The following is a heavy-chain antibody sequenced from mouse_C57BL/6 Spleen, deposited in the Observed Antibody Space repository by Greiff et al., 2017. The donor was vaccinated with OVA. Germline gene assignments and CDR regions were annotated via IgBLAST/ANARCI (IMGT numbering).Heavy chain of an antibody. CDR3: ARQPGRYFDV. CDR1: GFTFSSYG. Sequence: DVQLVESGGDLVKPGGSLKLSCAASGFTFSSYGMSWVRQTPDKRLEWVATISSGGSYTYYPDSVKGRFTISRDNAKNTLYLQMSSLKSEDTAMYYCARQPGRYFDVWGTGTTVTVSS. CDR2: ISSGGSYT. V-gene: IGHV5-6*01. D-gene: IGHD3-3*01. J-gene: IGHJ1*03.